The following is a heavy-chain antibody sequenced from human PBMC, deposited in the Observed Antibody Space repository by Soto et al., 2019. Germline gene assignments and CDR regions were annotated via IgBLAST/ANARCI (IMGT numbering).Heavy chain of an antibody. D-gene: IGHD1-26*01. CDR1: GFTFRNYA. V-gene: IGHV3-64D*06. J-gene: IGHJ4*02. Sequence: GSLRLSCSFFGFTFRNYAMHWVRQAPGKGLEYVSSISNNAVSIYYADSVKGRFTISRDNSKGTLYLQMSSLRPENTAVYYCVKDRWVDYWGQGALVTVSS. CDR3: VKDRWVDY. CDR2: ISNNAVSI.